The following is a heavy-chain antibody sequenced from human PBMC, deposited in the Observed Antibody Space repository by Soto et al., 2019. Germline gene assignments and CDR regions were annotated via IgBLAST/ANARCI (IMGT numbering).Heavy chain of an antibody. CDR3: ARAGLYSSSWSDAFDI. J-gene: IGHJ3*02. D-gene: IGHD6-13*01. V-gene: IGHV1-2*04. CDR2: INPNSGGT. Sequence: ASVKVSCKASGYTFTGYYMHWVRQAPGQGLEWMGWINPNSGGTNYAQKFQGWVTMTRDTSISTAYMELSRLGSDDTAVYYCARAGLYSSSWSDAFDIWGQGTMVTVSS. CDR1: GYTFTGYY.